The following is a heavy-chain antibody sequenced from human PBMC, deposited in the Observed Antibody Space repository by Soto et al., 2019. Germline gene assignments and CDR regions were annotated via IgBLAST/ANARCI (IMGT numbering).Heavy chain of an antibody. Sequence: QVQLVESGGGVVQPGRSLRLSCAASGFIFSTYGMHWVRQAPGKGLEWLSVISSDGNNKYYADSVKGRFTISRDNSNNTLWLQMDSLRTEDTAVYYCAKDLLLTTITTVRDWGQGTLVTAAS. V-gene: IGHV3-30*18. CDR2: ISSDGNNK. D-gene: IGHD4-17*01. CDR1: GFIFSTYG. J-gene: IGHJ4*02. CDR3: AKDLLLTTITTVRD.